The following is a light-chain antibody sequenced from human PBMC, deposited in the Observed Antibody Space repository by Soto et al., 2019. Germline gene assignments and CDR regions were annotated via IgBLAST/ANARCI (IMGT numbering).Light chain of an antibody. CDR1: QSVSIN. J-gene: IGKJ2*01. CDR2: GAS. V-gene: IGKV3-15*01. CDR3: QQYNNCHPSST. Sequence: EIVMTQSPATLSVSPGERATLSCRASQSVSINLAWYQQKPGQAPRLLIYGASTRATGIPARFSGSGSGTELTLTISSLQSEDFAVYYCQQYNNCHPSSTFGQGTKLEIK.